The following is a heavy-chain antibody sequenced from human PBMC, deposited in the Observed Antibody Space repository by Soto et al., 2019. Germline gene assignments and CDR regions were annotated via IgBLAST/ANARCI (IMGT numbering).Heavy chain of an antibody. CDR2: NYYSGIT. V-gene: IGHV4-31*03. D-gene: IGHD6-6*01. CDR1: GGSISSGGYY. J-gene: IGHJ6*02. CDR3: ARGSSIAGLYYGMDV. Sequence: PSETLSLTCTVSGGSISSGGYYWPWIRQHPGKGLEWIGYNYYSGITYYNPSLKSRVTISLDTSKNQFSLKLSSVTAADTAVYYCARGSSIAGLYYGMDVWGQGTTVTV.